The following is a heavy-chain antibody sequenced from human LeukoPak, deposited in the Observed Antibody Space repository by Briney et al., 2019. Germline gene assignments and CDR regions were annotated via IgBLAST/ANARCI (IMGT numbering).Heavy chain of an antibody. CDR1: GGSISSSSYY. Sequence: KTSETLSLTCTVSGGSISSSSYYWGWIRQPPGKGLEWIGSIYYSGSTYYNPSLKSRVTISVDTPKNQFSLKLSSVTAADTAVYYCGRAGPFYYYMDVWGKGTTVTVSS. CDR2: IYYSGST. V-gene: IGHV4-39*01. CDR3: GRAGPFYYYMDV. J-gene: IGHJ6*03.